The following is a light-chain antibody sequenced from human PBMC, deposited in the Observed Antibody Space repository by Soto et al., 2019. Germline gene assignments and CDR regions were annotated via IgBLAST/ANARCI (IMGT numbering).Light chain of an antibody. Sequence: EIVLTQSPGTLSLSPGERATLSCRASQSVNNNYLAWFQQKPGQAPRLLVYGASSRATGIPDRFSGSGSGTDFTLTISILEPEDFAAYYCQQSSNTPLTFGGGTKVEIK. CDR1: QSVNNNY. J-gene: IGKJ4*01. CDR3: QQSSNTPLT. CDR2: GAS. V-gene: IGKV3-20*01.